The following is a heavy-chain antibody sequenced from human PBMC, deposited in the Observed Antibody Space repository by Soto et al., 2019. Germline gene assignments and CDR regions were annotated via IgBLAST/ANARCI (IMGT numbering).Heavy chain of an antibody. CDR3: PKGRWGYYDSSGYYPIDY. V-gene: IGHV3-23*01. CDR1: GFTFSSYA. CDR2: ISGSGGST. J-gene: IGHJ4*02. D-gene: IGHD3-22*01. Sequence: EVQLLESGGGLVQPGGSLRLSCAASGFTFSSYAMSWVRQAPGKGLEWVSAISGSGGSTYYADSVKGRFTISRDNSKNTLYLQMNSLRAEDTAVYYCPKGRWGYYDSSGYYPIDYWGQGTLVTVSS.